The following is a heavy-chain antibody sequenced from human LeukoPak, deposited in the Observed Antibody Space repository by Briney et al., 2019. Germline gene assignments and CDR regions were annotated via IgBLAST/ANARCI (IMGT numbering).Heavy chain of an antibody. V-gene: IGHV3-30*02. CDR2: VRKDATEK. D-gene: IGHD1-1*01. J-gene: IGHJ4*02. Sequence: AGSLRLSCAASGFIFTEYGMCWVRQAPGKGLEWVAFVRKDATEKKYADSVEGRFTISRDDSENTVYLKMNNLRDDDTAVYYCAKRSGPNSGPFDSWGQGTLVTVSS. CDR3: AKRSGPNSGPFDS. CDR1: GFIFTEYG.